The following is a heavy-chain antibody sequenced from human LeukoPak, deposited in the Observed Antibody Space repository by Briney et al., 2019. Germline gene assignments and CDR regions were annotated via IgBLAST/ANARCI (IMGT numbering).Heavy chain of an antibody. CDR1: GGSISSYY. J-gene: IGHJ4*02. CDR3: ARAGYYYDSSGYLPVFDY. V-gene: IGHV4-4*07. Sequence: SETLSLTCTVSGGSISSYYWSWIRQPAGKGLEWIGRIYTSGSTNYNPSLKSRVTMAVDTSKNQFSLKLSSVTAADTAVYYCARAGYYYDSSGYLPVFDYWGQGTLVTVSS. D-gene: IGHD3-22*01. CDR2: IYTSGST.